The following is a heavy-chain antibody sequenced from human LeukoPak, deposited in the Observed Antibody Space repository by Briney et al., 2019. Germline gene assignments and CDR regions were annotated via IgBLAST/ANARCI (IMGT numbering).Heavy chain of an antibody. CDR1: GXTFSTYS. Sequence: GGSLRLSCAASGXTFSTYSMNWVRQAPGKGLEWVSYISASSSTIYFADSVKGRFTISRDNAKNSLYLQMNSLRDEDTAVYYCARDRYFNFDYWGQGTLVTVSS. CDR2: ISASSSTI. J-gene: IGHJ4*02. CDR3: ARDRYFNFDY. D-gene: IGHD2/OR15-2a*01. V-gene: IGHV3-48*02.